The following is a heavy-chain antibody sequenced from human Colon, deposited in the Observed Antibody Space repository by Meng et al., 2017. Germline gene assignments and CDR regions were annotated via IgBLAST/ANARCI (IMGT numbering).Heavy chain of an antibody. Sequence: VRWVTVGARVRSPGASVKFSSKASGYTFTDYYIHGVRQAPGKGLEWMGRINPNSGGTNYAQKFQGRVTMTRDTSISTAYMELSRLRSDDTAVYYCARGYLVVVPTAPNAGYWGQGTLVTVSS. CDR2: INPNSGGT. V-gene: IGHV1-2*06. CDR3: ARGYLVVVPTAPNAGY. CDR1: GYTFTDYY. D-gene: IGHD2-2*01. J-gene: IGHJ4*02.